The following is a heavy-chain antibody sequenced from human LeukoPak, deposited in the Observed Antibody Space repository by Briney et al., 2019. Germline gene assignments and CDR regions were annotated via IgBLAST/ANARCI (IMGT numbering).Heavy chain of an antibody. V-gene: IGHV3-30-3*01. D-gene: IGHD6-13*01. CDR3: ASPPGIAAAGPAFDY. J-gene: IGHJ4*02. CDR1: GFTFSSYA. CDR2: ISYDGSNK. Sequence: GGSLRLSCAASGFTFSSYAMHWVRQAPGKGLEGVAVISYDGSNKYYADSVKGRFTISRDNSKNTLYLQMISLRAEDTAVYYCASPPGIAAAGPAFDYWGQGTLVTVSS.